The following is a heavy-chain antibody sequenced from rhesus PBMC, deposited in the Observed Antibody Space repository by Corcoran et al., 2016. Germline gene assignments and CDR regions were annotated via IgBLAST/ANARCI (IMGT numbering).Heavy chain of an antibody. D-gene: IGHD5-36*01. CDR2: ISSGRPT. CDR3: ARQNGYNYGADDY. J-gene: IGHJ4*01. Sequence: QVQLQESGPGLVKPSETLSLTCAVSGYSITSGYYWAWIRQPPGKGLEWVGQISSGRPTNLNPPLRGRVMLSVDPAKTQFSLRLSSVTAADTAVYYCARQNGYNYGADDYWGQGVLVTVSS. V-gene: IGHV4S14*01. CDR1: GYSITSGYY.